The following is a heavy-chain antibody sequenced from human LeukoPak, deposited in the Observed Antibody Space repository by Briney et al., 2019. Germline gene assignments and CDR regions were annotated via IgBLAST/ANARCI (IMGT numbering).Heavy chain of an antibody. CDR1: GFKFSDHY. D-gene: IGHD1/OR15-1a*01. V-gene: IGHV3-72*01. CDR3: GRVAITANNGMDV. CDR2: SRNKASSYTT. Sequence: GGSQRLSCAASGFKFSDHYIDWVRQAPGKGLEWVGRSRNKASSYTTEYAASVEGRFTISRDVSESSLYLQMNSLRTEDTAVYYCGRVAITANNGMDVWGQGTTVTVSS. J-gene: IGHJ6*02.